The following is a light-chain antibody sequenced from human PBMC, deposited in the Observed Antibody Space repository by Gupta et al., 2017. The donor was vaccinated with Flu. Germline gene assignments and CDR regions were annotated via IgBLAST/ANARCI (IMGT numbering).Light chain of an antibody. CDR3: QHENSLPLT. V-gene: IGKV1-12*01. CDR2: FAS. CDR1: QDIGRW. J-gene: IGKJ1*01. Sequence: DIQITQSPSSVYASVGDRVTITCRASQDIGRWLAWYQQKPGKAPKLLIHFASSLQSGVPSRFSGSGSGTDFTLTISSLQAEDFASYYCQHENSLPLTFGQGTQVDIK.